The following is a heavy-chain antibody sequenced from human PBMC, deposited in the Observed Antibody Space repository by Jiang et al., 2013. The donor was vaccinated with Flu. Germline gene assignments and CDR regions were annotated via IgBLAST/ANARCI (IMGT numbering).Heavy chain of an antibody. D-gene: IGHD3-10*01. CDR1: GFTFSSYG. Sequence: VQLVESGGGVVQPGGSLRLSCAASGFTFSSYGMHWVRQAPGEGLEWVAFIRYDGSNKYYADSVKGRFTISRDNSKNTLYLQMNSLRAEDTAVYYCAKDAHDVLLWFGELLLDPCMDVWGQGTTVTVSS. V-gene: IGHV3-30*02. J-gene: IGHJ6*02. CDR3: AKDAHDVLLWFGELLLDPCMDV. CDR2: IRYDGSNK.